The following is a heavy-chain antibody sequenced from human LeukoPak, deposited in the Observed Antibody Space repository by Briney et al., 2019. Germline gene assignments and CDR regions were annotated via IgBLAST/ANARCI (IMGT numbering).Heavy chain of an antibody. Sequence: ASVKVSCKASGYTFTGYYMHWVRQAPGQGLEWMGWISAYNGNTNYAQKLQGRVTMTTDTSTSTAYMELRSLRSDDTAVYYCARDFLIMGLQFFGYGAFDYWGQGTLVTVSS. CDR3: ARDFLIMGLQFFGYGAFDY. V-gene: IGHV1-18*04. CDR2: ISAYNGNT. D-gene: IGHD5-24*01. CDR1: GYTFTGYY. J-gene: IGHJ4*02.